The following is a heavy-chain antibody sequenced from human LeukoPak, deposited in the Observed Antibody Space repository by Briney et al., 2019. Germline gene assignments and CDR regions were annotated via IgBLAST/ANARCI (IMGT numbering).Heavy chain of an antibody. V-gene: IGHV3-49*04. D-gene: IGHD3-22*01. CDR3: TSSDHYYDSSGYYSYYFDY. Sequence: TGGSLRLSCTASGFTFGDYAMSWVRQAPGKGLEWVGFIRSKAYGGTTEYAASVKGRFTISRDDSKSIAYLQMNSLKTEDTAVYYCTSSDHYYDSSGYYSYYFDYWGQGTLVTVSS. CDR2: IRSKAYGGTT. CDR1: GFTFGDYA. J-gene: IGHJ4*02.